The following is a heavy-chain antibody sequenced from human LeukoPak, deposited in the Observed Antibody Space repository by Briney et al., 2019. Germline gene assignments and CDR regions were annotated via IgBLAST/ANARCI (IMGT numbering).Heavy chain of an antibody. CDR2: IYYSGST. V-gene: IGHV4-39*02. Sequence: SETLSLTCTVSGGSISSSSYYWGWIRQPPGKGLEWIGSIYYSGSTYYNPSLKSRVTISVDTSKNQFSLKLSSVTAADTAVYYCARDHCSGGSCYPGWFDPWGQGTLVTVSS. CDR3: ARDHCSGGSCYPGWFDP. J-gene: IGHJ5*02. D-gene: IGHD2-15*01. CDR1: GGSISSSSYY.